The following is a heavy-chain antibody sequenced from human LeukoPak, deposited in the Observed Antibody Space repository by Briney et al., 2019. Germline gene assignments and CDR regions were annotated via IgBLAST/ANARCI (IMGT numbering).Heavy chain of an antibody. J-gene: IGHJ3*02. D-gene: IGHD5-18*01. V-gene: IGHV1-24*01. CDR1: GYTLTELS. Sequence: EASVKVSCKVSGYTLTELSMHWVRQAPGKGLEWMGGFDPEDGETIYAQKFQGRVTMTEDTSTDTAYMELSSLRSEDTAVYYCATDVADTAMGPNSVSDAFDIWGQGTMVTVSS. CDR2: FDPEDGET. CDR3: ATDVADTAMGPNSVSDAFDI.